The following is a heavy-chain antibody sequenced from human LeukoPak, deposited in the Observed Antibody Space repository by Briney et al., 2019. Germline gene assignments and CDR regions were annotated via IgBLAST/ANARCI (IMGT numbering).Heavy chain of an antibody. CDR2: IYHSGST. Sequence: GSLRLSCAASGFIFTDYWMNWVRQPPGKGLEWIGEIYHSGSTNYNPSLKSRVTISVDKSKNQFSLRLSSVTAADTAVYYCARYPVAAAGSHFDYWGQGTLVTVSS. CDR1: GFIFTDYW. CDR3: ARYPVAAAGSHFDY. J-gene: IGHJ4*02. D-gene: IGHD6-13*01. V-gene: IGHV4-4*02.